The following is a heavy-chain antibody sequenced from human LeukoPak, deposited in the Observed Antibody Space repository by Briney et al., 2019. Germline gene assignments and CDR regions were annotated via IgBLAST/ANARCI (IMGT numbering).Heavy chain of an antibody. D-gene: IGHD3-3*01. CDR3: ARAPQGLATIFGVGPERRYYYMDV. Sequence: SETLSLTCTVSGGSISSYYWSWIRQPPGKGLEWIGYIYYSGSTNYTPSLKSRVTISVDTSKNQFSLKLSSVTAADTAVYYCARAPQGLATIFGVGPERRYYYMDVWGKGTTVTVSS. CDR1: GGSISSYY. CDR2: IYYSGST. J-gene: IGHJ6*03. V-gene: IGHV4-59*01.